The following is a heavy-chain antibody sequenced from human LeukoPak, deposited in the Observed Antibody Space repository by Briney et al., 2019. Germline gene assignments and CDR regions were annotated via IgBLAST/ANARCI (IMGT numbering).Heavy chain of an antibody. V-gene: IGHV4-61*02. CDR1: GGSISSGSYY. J-gene: IGHJ5*02. CDR3: ARRWYSSSSGRSWFDP. CDR2: IYTSGST. Sequence: SETLSLTCTVSGGSISSGSYYWSWIRQPAGKGLEWIGRIYTSGSTNYNPSLKSRVTISVDTSKNQFSLKLSSVTAADTAVYYCARRWYSSSSGRSWFDPWGQGTLVTVSS. D-gene: IGHD6-6*01.